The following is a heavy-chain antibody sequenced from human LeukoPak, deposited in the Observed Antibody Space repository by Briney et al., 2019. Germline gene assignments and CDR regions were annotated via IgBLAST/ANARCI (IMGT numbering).Heavy chain of an antibody. CDR2: ISYDGSNK. J-gene: IGHJ4*02. D-gene: IGHD2-21*02. CDR1: GFTFSSYA. Sequence: GGSLRLSCAASGFTFSSYAMHWVRQAPGKGLEWVAVISYDGSNKYYADSVKGRFTISRDNSKNTLYLQMNSLRAEDTAVYYCARDICGGDCYGAAGFDYWGQGTLVTVSS. V-gene: IGHV3-30-3*01. CDR3: ARDICGGDCYGAAGFDY.